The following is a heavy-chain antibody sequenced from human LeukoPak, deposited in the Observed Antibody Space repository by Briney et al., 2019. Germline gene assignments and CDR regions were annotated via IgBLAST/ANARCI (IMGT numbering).Heavy chain of an antibody. J-gene: IGHJ4*02. CDR2: ISGSGGST. Sequence: GGSLRLSCAASGFTFSSYGMSWVRQAPGKGLEWVSAISGSGGSTYYADSVKGQFTISRDNSKNTLCLQMSSLRAEDTAVYYCAKVGHDYGDFYGYYFDYWGQGTLVTVSS. D-gene: IGHD4-17*01. CDR3: AKVGHDYGDFYGYYFDY. V-gene: IGHV3-23*01. CDR1: GFTFSSYG.